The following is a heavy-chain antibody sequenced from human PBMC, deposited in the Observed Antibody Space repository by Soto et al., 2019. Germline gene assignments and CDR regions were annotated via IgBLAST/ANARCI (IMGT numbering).Heavy chain of an antibody. CDR1: GFTFSSYE. CDR3: ASLEWLLYEGDY. CDR2: ISSSGSTI. Sequence: PGGSLRLSCAASGFTFSSYEMNWVRQAPGKGLEWVSYISSSGSTIYYADSVKGRFTISRDNAKNSLYLQMNSLRAEDTAVYYCASLEWLLYEGDYWGQGTLVTVSS. J-gene: IGHJ4*02. V-gene: IGHV3-48*03. D-gene: IGHD3-3*01.